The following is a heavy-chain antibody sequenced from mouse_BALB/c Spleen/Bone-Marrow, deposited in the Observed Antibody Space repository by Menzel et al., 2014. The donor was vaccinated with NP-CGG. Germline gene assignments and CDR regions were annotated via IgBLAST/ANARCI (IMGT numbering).Heavy chain of an antibody. V-gene: IGHV5-9-3*01. D-gene: IGHD1-3*01. Sequence: EVMLVESGGGLVSPGGSLKLSCAASGFTFSNYAMSWVRQTPEKRLEWVATVSSGGSFTYYPDSVKGRFTISRDSAKNTLYLQMSGLRSEDTAMYYCARHGDNYVFDYWGQGTTLTVSS. CDR1: GFTFSNYA. CDR3: ARHGDNYVFDY. CDR2: VSSGGSFT. J-gene: IGHJ2*01.